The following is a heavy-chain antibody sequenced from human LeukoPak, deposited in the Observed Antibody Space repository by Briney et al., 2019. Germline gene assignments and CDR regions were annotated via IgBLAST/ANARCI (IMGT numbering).Heavy chain of an antibody. CDR2: INPNSGGT. D-gene: IGHD5-12*01. J-gene: IGHJ5*02. CDR1: GYTFTSYY. CDR3: ARDRSGYDLNWFDP. V-gene: IGHV1-2*02. Sequence: ASVKVSCKASGYTFTSYYMHWVRQTPGQGLEWMGWINPNSGGTNYAQKFQGRVTMTRDTSISTAYMELSRLRSDDTAVYYCARDRSGYDLNWFDPWGQGTLVTVSS.